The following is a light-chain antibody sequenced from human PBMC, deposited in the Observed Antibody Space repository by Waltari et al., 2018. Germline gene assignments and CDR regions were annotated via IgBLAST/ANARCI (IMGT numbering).Light chain of an antibody. CDR2: GAS. J-gene: IGKJ2*01. CDR1: QSVSSSS. V-gene: IGKV3-20*01. Sequence: EIVLTQSPDTLSLSPGERATLSCRASQSVSSSSLAWYQQKPGQAPRLLIYGASSKSTGIPDRFSGSGSGTHFTLTISRLEPEDFAVYYCQQYGSSPRTFGQGTKPEIK. CDR3: QQYGSSPRT.